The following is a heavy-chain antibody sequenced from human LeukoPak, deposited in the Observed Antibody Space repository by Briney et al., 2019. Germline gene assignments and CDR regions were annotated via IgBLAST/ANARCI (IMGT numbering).Heavy chain of an antibody. V-gene: IGHV3-30*18. CDR3: AKATPTRYNRQNDY. D-gene: IGHD1-14*01. CDR2: ISYDGSNK. Sequence: GRSLRLSCAASGFTFSSYGMHWVRQAPGKGLEWVAVISYDGSNKYYADSVKGRFTISRDNSKNTLYLQMNSLRAEDTAVYYCAKATPTRYNRQNDYWGQGTLVTVSS. J-gene: IGHJ4*02. CDR1: GFTFSSYG.